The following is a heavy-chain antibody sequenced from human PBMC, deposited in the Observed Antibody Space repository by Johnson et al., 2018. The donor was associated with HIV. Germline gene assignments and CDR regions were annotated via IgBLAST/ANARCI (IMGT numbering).Heavy chain of an antibody. J-gene: IGHJ3*02. V-gene: IGHV3-66*01. CDR3: ATSTASDAFDI. Sequence: MQLVESGGGVVRPGGSLRLSCAASGFTVSSNYMSWVRQAPGKGLEWVSVIYSGGSTYYADSVKGRFTISRDNSKNTLYLQMNSLRAEDTAVYYCATSTASDAFDIWGQGTMVTVSS. CDR2: IYSGGST. D-gene: IGHD1-1*01. CDR1: GFTVSSNY.